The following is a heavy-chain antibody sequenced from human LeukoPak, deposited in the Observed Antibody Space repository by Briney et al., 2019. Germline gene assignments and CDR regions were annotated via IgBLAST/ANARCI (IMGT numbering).Heavy chain of an antibody. CDR1: GDSISTYY. V-gene: IGHV4-4*09. CDR2: IYTSGST. D-gene: IGHD3-10*01. J-gene: IGHJ3*02. CDR3: ARHSSCLDAFDM. Sequence: SETLSLTCTVSGDSISTYYLSWIRQPPGKGLEWIGNIYTSGSTNYNPSLKSRVTISVDTPKNQFSLKLRSVTAADTAVYYCARHSSCLDAFDMWGQGTMVTVSS.